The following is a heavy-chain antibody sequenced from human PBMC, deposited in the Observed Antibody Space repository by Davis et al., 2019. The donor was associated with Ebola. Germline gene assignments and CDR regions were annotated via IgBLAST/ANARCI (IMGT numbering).Heavy chain of an antibody. D-gene: IGHD5-12*01. J-gene: IGHJ6*02. V-gene: IGHV1-2*04. Sequence: AASVKVSCKASGYTFTGYYMYWVRQAPGQGLEWMGWINPNSGGTNYAQKFQGWVTMTRNTSISTAYMELSSLRSEDTAVYYCARGQANYYYYYGMDVWGQGTTVTVSS. CDR3: ARGQANYYYYYGMDV. CDR2: INPNSGGT. CDR1: GYTFTGYY.